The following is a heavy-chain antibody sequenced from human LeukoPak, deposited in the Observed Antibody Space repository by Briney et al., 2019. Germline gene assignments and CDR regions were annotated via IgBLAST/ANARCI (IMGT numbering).Heavy chain of an antibody. CDR1: GFTFSSYW. J-gene: IGHJ4*02. CDR3: ARGPYSSGWFTQDFDY. V-gene: IGHV3-7*01. CDR2: IKQDGSEK. Sequence: GGSLRLSCAASGFTFSSYWMSWVRQAPGKGLEWVANIKQDGSEKYYVDSVKGRFTISRDNAKNSLYLQMNSLRAEDTAVYYCARGPYSSGWFTQDFDYWGQGTLVTVSS. D-gene: IGHD6-19*01.